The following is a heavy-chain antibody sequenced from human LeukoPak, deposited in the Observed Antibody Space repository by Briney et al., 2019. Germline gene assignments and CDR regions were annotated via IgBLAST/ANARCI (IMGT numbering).Heavy chain of an antibody. V-gene: IGHV3-53*01. Sequence: GSLRLSCTASGFTISNNYMSWVRQAPGKGLEWVAIIYSDRSTYYPESVKGRFTISRDDFKNTLLLQMDSLRVEDTAIYYCARDSAFSSYSNWGQGALVTVSS. CDR1: GFTISNNY. CDR2: IYSDRST. CDR3: ARDSAFSSYSN. D-gene: IGHD2-15*01. J-gene: IGHJ1*01.